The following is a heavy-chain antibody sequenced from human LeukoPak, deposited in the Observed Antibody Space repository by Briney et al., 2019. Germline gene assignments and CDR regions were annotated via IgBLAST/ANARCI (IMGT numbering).Heavy chain of an antibody. Sequence: ASVKVSCKASGYTFTGHYMHWVRQAPGQGFEWMGWINPNSGDTNYAQKFQGRVTMTRDTSISTAYVELSRLRSDDTAVYYCARGVFAEVYWGQGTLVTVSS. J-gene: IGHJ4*02. CDR3: ARGVFAEVY. CDR2: INPNSGDT. CDR1: GYTFTGHY. V-gene: IGHV1-2*02. D-gene: IGHD6-6*01.